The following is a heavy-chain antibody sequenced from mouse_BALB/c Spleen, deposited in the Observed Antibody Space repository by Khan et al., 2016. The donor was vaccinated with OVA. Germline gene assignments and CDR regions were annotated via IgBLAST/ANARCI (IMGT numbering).Heavy chain of an antibody. D-gene: IGHD1-1*01. Sequence: DVQLVESGGDLVKPGGSLKLSCAASGFTFSTYGMSWVRQTPDKRLEWVATISSGGSYTYCPDSVKGRFTISRDNAKNTLYLQMSSLKSEDTAMYYCARLAYYYNSEGFAYWGQGTLVTVSA. V-gene: IGHV5-6*01. CDR1: GFTFSTYG. CDR2: ISSGGSYT. CDR3: ARLAYYYNSEGFAY. J-gene: IGHJ3*01.